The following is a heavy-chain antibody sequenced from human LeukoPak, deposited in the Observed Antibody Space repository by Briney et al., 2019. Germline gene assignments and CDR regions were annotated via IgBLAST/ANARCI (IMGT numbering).Heavy chain of an antibody. D-gene: IGHD6-13*01. CDR1: GFTFSSYA. Sequence: PGGSLRLSCAASGFTFSSYAMHWVRQAPGKGLEYVSAISSNGGSTYYANSVKGRFTISRDNSKNTLYLQMGSLRAEDMAVYYSARQATRIAAAGTSIDYWGQGTLVTVSS. CDR2: ISSNGGST. CDR3: ARQATRIAAAGTSIDY. J-gene: IGHJ4*02. V-gene: IGHV3-64*01.